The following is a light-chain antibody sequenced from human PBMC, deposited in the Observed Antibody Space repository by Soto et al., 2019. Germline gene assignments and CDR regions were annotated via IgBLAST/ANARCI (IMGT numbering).Light chain of an antibody. V-gene: IGKV1-5*01. Sequence: DIQMTQSPATLSASLGDRVTITCRASESIRTWLAWYQHKPGKAPKFLIYDASTLESGVPSRFSGSGSGTEFTLTISSLQPDDFATYYCQQYNNHPRTFGQGTKVDIK. CDR3: QQYNNHPRT. CDR1: ESIRTW. J-gene: IGKJ1*01. CDR2: DAS.